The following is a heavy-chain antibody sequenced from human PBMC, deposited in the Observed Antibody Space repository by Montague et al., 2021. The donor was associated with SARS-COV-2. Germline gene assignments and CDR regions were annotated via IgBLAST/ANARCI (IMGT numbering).Heavy chain of an antibody. D-gene: IGHD3-22*01. CDR2: IYHTGNT. Sequence: SETLSLTCGVSGASVTSTNWWSWVRQPTGKGLEWIGEIYHTGNTNYSPSLKNRVSISLDMSKNQLSLRLNSVTAADTAAYYCASPKEGSGYYRPFDYWGQGILVTVSS. J-gene: IGHJ4*02. CDR3: ASPKEGSGYYRPFDY. V-gene: IGHV4-4*02. CDR1: GASVTSTNW.